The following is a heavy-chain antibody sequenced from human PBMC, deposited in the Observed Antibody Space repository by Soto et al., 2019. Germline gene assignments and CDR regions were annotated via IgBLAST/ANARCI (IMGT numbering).Heavy chain of an antibody. Sequence: GGSLRLSCAASGFTVSSNYMSWVRQAPGKGLEWVSVIYSGGSTYYADSVKGRFTISRDNSKNTLYLQMNSLRAEDTAVYYCARDTVGGDNWFDPWGQGTLVTVSS. CDR2: IYSGGST. CDR3: ARDTVGGDNWFDP. D-gene: IGHD4-17*01. CDR1: GFTVSSNY. J-gene: IGHJ5*02. V-gene: IGHV3-66*01.